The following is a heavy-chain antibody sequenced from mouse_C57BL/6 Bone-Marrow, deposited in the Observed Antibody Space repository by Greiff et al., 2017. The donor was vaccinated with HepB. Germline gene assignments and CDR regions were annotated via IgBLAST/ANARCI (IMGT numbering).Heavy chain of an antibody. D-gene: IGHD3-3*01. CDR1: GFTFSDFY. J-gene: IGHJ1*03. CDR3: ARDVGHGRYFDV. CDR2: SRNKANDYTT. V-gene: IGHV7-1*01. Sequence: EVMLVESGGGLVQSGRSLRLSCATSGFTFSDFYMEWVRQAPGKGLEWIAASRNKANDYTTEYSASVKGRFIVSRDTSQSILYLQMNALRAEDTAIYYCARDVGHGRYFDVWGTGTTVTVSS.